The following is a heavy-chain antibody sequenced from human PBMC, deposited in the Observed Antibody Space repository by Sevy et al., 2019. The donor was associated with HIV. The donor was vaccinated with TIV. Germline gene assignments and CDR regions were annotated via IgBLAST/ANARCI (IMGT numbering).Heavy chain of an antibody. V-gene: IGHV1-18*01. CDR3: ARPCIAAAGPAEYFEH. Sequence: ASVKVSCKGTGYTFTSYGISWVRQAPGQGLEWMGWISAYNGNTNYAQKLQGRVTMTTDTSTSTAYMELRSLRSDDTAVYYCARPCIAAAGPAEYFEHWGQGTLVTVSS. D-gene: IGHD6-13*01. J-gene: IGHJ1*01. CDR1: GYTFTSYG. CDR2: ISAYNGNT.